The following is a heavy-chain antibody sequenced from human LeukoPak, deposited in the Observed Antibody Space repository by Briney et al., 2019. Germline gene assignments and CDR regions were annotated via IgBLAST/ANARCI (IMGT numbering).Heavy chain of an antibody. J-gene: IGHJ5*02. CDR2: INTNTGNP. Sequence: ASVKVSCKASGYTFTSNAMNWVRQAPGQGLEWMGWINTNTGNPTYAQGFTGRFVFSLDTSVSTAYLQISSLKAEDTAVYYCARDPKNYYDSSGYYNWFDPWGQGTLVTVSS. D-gene: IGHD3-22*01. CDR1: GYTFTSNA. V-gene: IGHV7-4-1*02. CDR3: ARDPKNYYDSSGYYNWFDP.